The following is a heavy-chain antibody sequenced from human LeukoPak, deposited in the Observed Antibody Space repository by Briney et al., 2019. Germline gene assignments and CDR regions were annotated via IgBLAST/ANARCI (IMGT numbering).Heavy chain of an antibody. Sequence: SQTLSLTCTVSGGSISSGGYYWSWIRQHPGKGLEWIGYIYYSGSTYYNPSLKSRVTISVDTSKNQFFLKLSSVTAADTAVYYCARDRSNLWGYGMDVWGQGTTVTVSS. CDR3: ARDRSNLWGYGMDV. V-gene: IGHV4-31*03. J-gene: IGHJ6*02. CDR2: IYYSGST. CDR1: GGSISSGGYY. D-gene: IGHD3-16*01.